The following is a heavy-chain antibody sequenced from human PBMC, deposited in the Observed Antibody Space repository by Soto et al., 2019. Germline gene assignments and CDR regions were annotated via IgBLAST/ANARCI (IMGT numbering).Heavy chain of an antibody. Sequence: QVQLVQSGAEVKKPGASVRVSCKASGYTFTSYGISWVRQAPGQGLEWMGWISGYNGNTNYAQKLQGRVTMTKDTSKGTANMGLRSLRSDDTAVYCCARGYCSGGSFYTGWFDPWGQGTLVTVSS. J-gene: IGHJ5*02. CDR2: ISGYNGNT. V-gene: IGHV1-18*01. CDR3: ARGYCSGGSFYTGWFDP. D-gene: IGHD2-15*01. CDR1: GYTFTSYG.